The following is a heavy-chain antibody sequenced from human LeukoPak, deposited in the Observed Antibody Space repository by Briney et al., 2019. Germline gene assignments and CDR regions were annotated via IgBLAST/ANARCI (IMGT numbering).Heavy chain of an antibody. Sequence: GGSLRLSCAASGFTFSSYWVSWVRQAPGKGLEWVANIKQDGSEKYYVDSVKGRFTISRDNAKNSLYLQMNSLRAEDTAVYYCARDETYYDILTGYYALEYFQHWGQGTLVTVSS. CDR2: IKQDGSEK. V-gene: IGHV3-7*03. CDR3: ARDETYYDILTGYYALEYFQH. J-gene: IGHJ1*01. D-gene: IGHD3-9*01. CDR1: GFTFSSYW.